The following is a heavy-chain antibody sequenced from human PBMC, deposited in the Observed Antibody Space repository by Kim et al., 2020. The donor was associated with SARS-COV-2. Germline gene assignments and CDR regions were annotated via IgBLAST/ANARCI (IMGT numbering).Heavy chain of an antibody. V-gene: IGHV1-24*01. D-gene: IGHD3-10*01. J-gene: IGHJ4*02. Sequence: ASVKVSCKVSGYTLTELSMHWVRQAPGKGLEWMGGFDPEDGETIYAQKFQGRVTMTEDTSTDTAYMELSSLRSEDTAVYYCATDLPPNYYGSGSYGYWGQGTLVTVSS. CDR2: FDPEDGET. CDR3: ATDLPPNYYGSGSYGY. CDR1: GYTLTELS.